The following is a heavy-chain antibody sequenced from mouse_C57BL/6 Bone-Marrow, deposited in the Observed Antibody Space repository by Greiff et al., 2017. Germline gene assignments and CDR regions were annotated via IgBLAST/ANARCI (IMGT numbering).Heavy chain of an antibody. CDR3: ARARTGTDAMDY. V-gene: IGHV1-69*01. CDR2: IDPSDSYT. J-gene: IGHJ4*01. D-gene: IGHD4-1*01. CDR1: GYTFTSYW. Sequence: QVQLQQPGAELVMPGASVKLSCKASGYTFTSYWMHWVKQRPGQGLEWIGEIDPSDSYTNYNQKFKGKSTLTVDKSSSTAYMQLSSLTSEDSAVYYCARARTGTDAMDYWGQGTSVTVSS.